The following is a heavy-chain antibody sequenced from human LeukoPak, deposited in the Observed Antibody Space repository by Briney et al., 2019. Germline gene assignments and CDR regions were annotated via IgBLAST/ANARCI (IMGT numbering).Heavy chain of an antibody. V-gene: IGHV1-2*02. CDR3: ARTATVPAAIGGYYMDV. CDR2: IKPNSGGT. J-gene: IGHJ6*03. CDR1: GYTFTGYY. D-gene: IGHD2-2*02. Sequence: ASVKVSCKASGYTFTGYYMHWVRQAPGQGLEWMGWIKPNSGGTNYAQKFQGRVTMTRDTSISTAYMELSRLRSDDTAVYYCARTATVPAAIGGYYMDVWGKGTTVTVSS.